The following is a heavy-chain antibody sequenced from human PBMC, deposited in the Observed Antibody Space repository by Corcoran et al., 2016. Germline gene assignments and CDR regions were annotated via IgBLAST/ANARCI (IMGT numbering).Heavy chain of an antibody. J-gene: IGHJ4*02. V-gene: IGHV3-73*02. CDR1: GFNFSGSA. CDR2: IRSKANNYAT. D-gene: IGHD6-19*01. CDR3: TSPPHYSGDVFDF. Sequence: EVEVVESGGALVRPGGSLKLSCLASGFNFSGSAVYWVRQASGRGLEWVGGIRSKANNYATRYSASVNGRFTISRDDSKNTAFLQMNSLKAEDTALYYCTSPPHYSGDVFDFWGQGTLVTVSS.